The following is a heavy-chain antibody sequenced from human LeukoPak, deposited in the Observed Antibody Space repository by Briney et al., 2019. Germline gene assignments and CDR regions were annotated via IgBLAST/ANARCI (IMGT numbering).Heavy chain of an antibody. Sequence: ASVKVSCKASGGTFSSYAISWVRQAPGQGLEWMGGIIPIFGTASYAQKFQGRVTITADESTSTAYMELSSLRSEGTAVYYCARDVWAAAGTNFWGQGTLVTVSS. D-gene: IGHD6-13*01. V-gene: IGHV1-69*01. CDR2: IIPIFGTA. CDR1: GGTFSSYA. J-gene: IGHJ4*02. CDR3: ARDVWAAAGTNF.